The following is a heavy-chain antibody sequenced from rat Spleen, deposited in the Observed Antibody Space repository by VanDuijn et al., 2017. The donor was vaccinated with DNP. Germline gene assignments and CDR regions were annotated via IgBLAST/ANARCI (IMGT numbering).Heavy chain of an antibody. CDR3: ATEEAITMMPIIRGYYFDY. Sequence: EVQLVESGGGLVQPGRSLKLSCAASGFTFSNYGMHWIRQAPTKGLEWVASISPSGGSTYYRDSVKGRFTISRDNAKSTLYLQMDSLRSEDTATYYCATEEAITMMPIIRGYYFDYWGQGVMVTVSS. V-gene: IGHV5-19*01. CDR1: GFTFSNYG. J-gene: IGHJ2*01. D-gene: IGHD1-12*03. CDR2: ISPSGGST.